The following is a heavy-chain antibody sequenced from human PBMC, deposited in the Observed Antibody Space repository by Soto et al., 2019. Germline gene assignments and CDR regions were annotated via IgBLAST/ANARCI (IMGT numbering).Heavy chain of an antibody. Sequence: QVQLAQSGAEVKKPGASVKVSCKASGYTFTSYAMHWVRQAPGQRLEWMGWINAGNGNTKYSQKFQGRVTITRDTSASTAYMELSSLRSEDTAVYYCARGITMVRGVSPSWFDPWGQGTLVTVSS. CDR2: INAGNGNT. CDR3: ARGITMVRGVSPSWFDP. J-gene: IGHJ5*02. D-gene: IGHD3-10*01. V-gene: IGHV1-3*01. CDR1: GYTFTSYA.